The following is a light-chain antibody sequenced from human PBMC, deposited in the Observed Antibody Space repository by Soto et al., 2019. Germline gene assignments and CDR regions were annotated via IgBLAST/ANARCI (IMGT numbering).Light chain of an antibody. CDR2: DVS. V-gene: IGLV2-14*01. Sequence: QSVLTQPASVSGSPGQSITISCTGTSSDVGGYNYVSWYQQHPGKAPKLMIYDVSNRPSGVSNRFSGSKSGNTASLTISGLQAEDAADYYCSSYTSSSTLGGVFGGGTKVTVL. J-gene: IGLJ2*01. CDR1: SSDVGGYNY. CDR3: SSYTSSSTLGGV.